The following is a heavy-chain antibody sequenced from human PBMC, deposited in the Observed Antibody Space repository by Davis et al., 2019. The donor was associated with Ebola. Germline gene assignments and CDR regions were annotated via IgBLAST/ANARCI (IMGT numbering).Heavy chain of an antibody. J-gene: IGHJ3*01. Sequence: GESPKISCEASGFPFTDYYISWVRQAPGKGLEWVANIKQDGSDRFYVDSVKGRFTISSDNARNSVYLQMTNLRVDDTAVYYCATDSPFDFWGQGTMVIVSS. CDR3: ATDSPFDF. V-gene: IGHV3-7*03. CDR1: GFPFTDYY. CDR2: IKQDGSDR.